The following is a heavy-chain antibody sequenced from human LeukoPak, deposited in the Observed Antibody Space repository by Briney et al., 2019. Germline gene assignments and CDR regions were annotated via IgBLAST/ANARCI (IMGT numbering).Heavy chain of an antibody. Sequence: SETLSLTCTVSGGSISSSSYYWGWIRQPPGKGLEWIGSIYYSGSTYYNPSFKSRVTISVDTSKNQFSLKLSSVTAADTAVYYCARGPRGVIVISNHFDYWGQGTLVTVSS. CDR1: GGSISSSSYY. CDR2: IYYSGST. J-gene: IGHJ4*02. CDR3: ARGPRGVIVISNHFDY. V-gene: IGHV4-39*07. D-gene: IGHD3-16*02.